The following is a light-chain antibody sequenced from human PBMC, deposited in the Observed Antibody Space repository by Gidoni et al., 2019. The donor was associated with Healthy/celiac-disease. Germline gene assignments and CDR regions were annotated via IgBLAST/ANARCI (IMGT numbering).Light chain of an antibody. CDR3: QQRSNWPPIT. J-gene: IGKJ5*01. CDR2: DAS. Sequence: EIVLTQSPATLSLSPGERATLSCRASQGVSSYLAWYQQKPGQAPRLLIYDASNRATGIPARFSGSGSGTDFTLTISSLEPEDFAVYYFQQRSNWPPITFGQGTRLEIK. CDR1: QGVSSY. V-gene: IGKV3-11*01.